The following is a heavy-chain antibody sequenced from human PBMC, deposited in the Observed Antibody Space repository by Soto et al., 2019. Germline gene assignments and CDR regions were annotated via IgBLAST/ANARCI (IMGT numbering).Heavy chain of an antibody. Sequence: GASVKVSCKASGGTFSSHGISWVRQAPGQGLEWMGGIIPLFRTANYAQKFQGRVTITADESTSTAYMDLSSLRSEDTAVYYCARDLAGCSRTACNPLTWYYYYGMDVWGQGTTVTVSS. V-gene: IGHV1-69*13. CDR1: GGTFSSHG. CDR2: IIPLFRTA. J-gene: IGHJ6*02. CDR3: ARDLAGCSRTACNPLTWYYYYGMDV. D-gene: IGHD2-2*01.